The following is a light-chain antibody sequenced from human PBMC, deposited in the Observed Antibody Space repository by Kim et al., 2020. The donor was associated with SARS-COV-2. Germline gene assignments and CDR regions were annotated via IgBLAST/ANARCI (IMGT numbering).Light chain of an antibody. V-gene: IGKV1-33*01. CDR1: QDISNY. Sequence: DIQMTQSPSSLSGSVGDRVTITCQASQDISNYLNWYQQKPGKAPKLLIYDASNLETGVPSRFSGSGSGTDFTFTISSLQPEDIATYYCQQYDNLPRTFGGGTKVDIK. CDR3: QQYDNLPRT. CDR2: DAS. J-gene: IGKJ4*01.